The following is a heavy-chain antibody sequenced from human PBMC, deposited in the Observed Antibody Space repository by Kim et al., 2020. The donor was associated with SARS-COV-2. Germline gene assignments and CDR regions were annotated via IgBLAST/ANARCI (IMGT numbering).Heavy chain of an antibody. CDR2: ISGGADRI. Sequence: GGSLRLSCAASGFTFSIYAMTWVRQAPGKGLEWVSAISGGADRIFYADSVKGRFTISRDNSKNTLYLQMNSLRAEDTAVYYCAKVGSGWRFDYWGQGALVTVSS. D-gene: IGHD6-19*01. V-gene: IGHV3-23*01. CDR1: GFTFSIYA. J-gene: IGHJ4*02. CDR3: AKVGSGWRFDY.